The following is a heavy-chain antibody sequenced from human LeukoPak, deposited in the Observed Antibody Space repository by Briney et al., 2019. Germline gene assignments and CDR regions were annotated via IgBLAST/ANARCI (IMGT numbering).Heavy chain of an antibody. V-gene: IGHV1-69*13. CDR3: ARYDSSGYYYESAFDP. CDR2: IIPIFGTA. J-gene: IGHJ5*02. D-gene: IGHD3-22*01. CDR1: GGTFSSYA. Sequence: ASVKVSCKASGGTFSSYAISWVRQAPGQGLEWMGGIIPIFGTANYAQKFQGRVTITADESTSTAYMELSSLRSEDTAVYYCARYDSSGYYYESAFDPWGQGTLVTVSS.